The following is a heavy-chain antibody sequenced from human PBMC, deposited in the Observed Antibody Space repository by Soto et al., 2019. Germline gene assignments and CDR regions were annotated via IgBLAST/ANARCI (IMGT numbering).Heavy chain of an antibody. J-gene: IGHJ4*02. CDR2: IYYSGST. D-gene: IGHD3-3*01. CDR3: ASSPITIFGVVKVYYFDY. CDR1: GGSISSYY. V-gene: IGHV4-59*01. Sequence: SETLSLTCTVSGGSISSYYWSWIRQPPGKGLEWIGYIYYSGSTNYNPSLKSRVTISVDTSKNQFSLKLSSVTAADTAVYYCASSPITIFGVVKVYYFDYWGQGTLVTVSS.